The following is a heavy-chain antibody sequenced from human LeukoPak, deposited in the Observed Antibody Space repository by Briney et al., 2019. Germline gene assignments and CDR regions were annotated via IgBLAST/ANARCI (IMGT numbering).Heavy chain of an antibody. CDR3: ARGLTRITIFGVVKSYNWFDH. V-gene: IGHV1-8*03. CDR2: MNPNSGNT. CDR1: GYTFTSYD. J-gene: IGHJ5*02. Sequence: ASVKLSCKASGYTFTSYDINWVRHATGQGLERVGWMNPNSGNTGYAQKFQGRVTITRNTSISTAYMELSSLRSEDTAVYFCARGLTRITIFGVVKSYNWFDHWGQGKLVTVSS. D-gene: IGHD3-3*01.